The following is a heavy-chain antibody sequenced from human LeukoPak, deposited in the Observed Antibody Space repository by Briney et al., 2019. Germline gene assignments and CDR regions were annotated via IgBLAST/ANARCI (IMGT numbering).Heavy chain of an antibody. Sequence: GSLRLSCAAFGFTVGNNYMKWIRQAPGKGLEWVSLIYSGGSTYYADSVKGRFTISRDSSKNTLYLQMNSLRVEDTAVYYCATNMGFWGQGTLVTVSS. CDR1: GFTVGNNY. D-gene: IGHD2/OR15-2a*01. CDR2: IYSGGST. CDR3: ATNMGF. V-gene: IGHV3-53*01. J-gene: IGHJ4*02.